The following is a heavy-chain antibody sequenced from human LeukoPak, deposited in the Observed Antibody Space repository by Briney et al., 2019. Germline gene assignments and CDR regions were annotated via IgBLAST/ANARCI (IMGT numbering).Heavy chain of an antibody. V-gene: IGHV3-66*02. CDR3: ARRSFAGSGSSVAFDI. CDR1: GFTFSNSA. J-gene: IGHJ3*02. D-gene: IGHD3-10*01. CDR2: IYSGGST. Sequence: GGSLRLSCAASGFTFSNSAMSWVRQAPGKGLEWVSVIYSGGSTYYADSVKGRFTIYRDNSKNTLYLQMNSLRAEDTAVYYCARRSFAGSGSSVAFDIWGQGTMVTVSS.